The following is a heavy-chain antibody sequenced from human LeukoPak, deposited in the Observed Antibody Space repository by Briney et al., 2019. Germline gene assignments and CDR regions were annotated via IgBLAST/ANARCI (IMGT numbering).Heavy chain of an antibody. CDR1: GFTFSSYG. D-gene: IGHD2-8*01. CDR2: IWYDGSYK. J-gene: IGHJ5*02. V-gene: IGHV3-33*01. CDR3: ARDNGGYNWFDP. Sequence: PGGSLRLSCAASGFTFSSYGMHWVRQAPGKGLEWVAVIWYDGSYKYYADSVQGRFTISRENSSNTLYLQMNSLRAEDTAVYYCARDNGGYNWFDPWGQGTLVTVSS.